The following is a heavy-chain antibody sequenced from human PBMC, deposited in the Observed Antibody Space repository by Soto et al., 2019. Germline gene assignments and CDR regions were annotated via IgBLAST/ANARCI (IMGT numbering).Heavy chain of an antibody. CDR3: VKLMFDHDSSGFSGDY. V-gene: IGHV3-23*01. D-gene: IGHD3-22*01. CDR2: ISGSGGNST. J-gene: IGHJ4*02. CDR1: GFTFSTYA. Sequence: EVQLLESGGGLVQPGGSLRLSCAASGFTFSTYAMSWVRQAPGKGLEWVSAISGSGGNSTFYGDSVKGRFTISRDNSKNTLFLQMNSLRADDTAMYYCVKLMFDHDSSGFSGDYWGQGTLVTVS.